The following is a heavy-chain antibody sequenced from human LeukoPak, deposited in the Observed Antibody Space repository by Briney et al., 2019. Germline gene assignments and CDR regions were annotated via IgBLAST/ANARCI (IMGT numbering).Heavy chain of an antibody. Sequence: SVKVSCTASGGTFSSYAISWVRQAPGQGLEWMGGIIPIFGTANYAQKFQGRVTITADESTSTAYMELSSLRSEDTAVYYCARSEIGYDSSGYYYEYFQHWGQGTLVTVSS. CDR2: IIPIFGTA. D-gene: IGHD3-22*01. CDR3: ARSEIGYDSSGYYYEYFQH. V-gene: IGHV1-69*13. J-gene: IGHJ1*01. CDR1: GGTFSSYA.